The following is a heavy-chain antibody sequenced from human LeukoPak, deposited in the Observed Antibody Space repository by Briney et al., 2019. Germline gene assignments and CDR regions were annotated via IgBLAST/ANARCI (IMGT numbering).Heavy chain of an antibody. J-gene: IGHJ5*02. CDR1: GFTFGYYA. V-gene: IGHV3-23*01. CDR2: TSVSGITT. Sequence: GGSLRLSCAASGFTFGYYAMTWGRQAPGQGLEWVSATSVSGITTYYTDSVKGRFTITRDNSKNTLYLQVDSLRAEDTAIYYCARCTTANIHYPLDRWGQGTLITVSS. D-gene: IGHD2/OR15-2a*01. CDR3: ARCTTANIHYPLDR.